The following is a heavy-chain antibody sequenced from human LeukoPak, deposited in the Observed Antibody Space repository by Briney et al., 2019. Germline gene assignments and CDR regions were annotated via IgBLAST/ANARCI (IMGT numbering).Heavy chain of an antibody. D-gene: IGHD3-10*01. CDR1: LWIFSTYS. Sequence: GGSLTLSRPPSLWIFSTYSMSRVRQAPGTGLEGVSLIGSTISFSMHADSVKPRFTIHRDDAMNPMYVDMSSLRVEDTAVYYCAKDRRAGSYDYWGQGTLVTVS. CDR3: AKDRRAGSYDY. CDR2: IGSTISFS. J-gene: IGHJ4*02. V-gene: IGHV3-21*01.